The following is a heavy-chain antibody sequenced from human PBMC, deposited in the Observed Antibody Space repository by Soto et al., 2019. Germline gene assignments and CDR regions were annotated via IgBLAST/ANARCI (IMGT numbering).Heavy chain of an antibody. Sequence: SETLSLTCTVSGGSIRSSSYYWGWIRQPPGKGLEWIGTIYYSGTTNYNPSLKSRVTISADTSKNQFSLKLSSVTAADTAVYYCVRMGVVIRPIFNYWGQGTLVTVSS. CDR3: VRMGVVIRPIFNY. CDR2: IYYSGTT. J-gene: IGHJ4*02. D-gene: IGHD3-3*01. V-gene: IGHV4-39*01. CDR1: GGSIRSSSYY.